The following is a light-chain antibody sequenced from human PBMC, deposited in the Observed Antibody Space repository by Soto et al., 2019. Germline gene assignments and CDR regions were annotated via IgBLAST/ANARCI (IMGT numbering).Light chain of an antibody. CDR2: DVS. CDR3: CSYAGSYTVV. J-gene: IGLJ3*02. Sequence: QSALTQPRSVSGSPGQSVTISCTGTSSDVGGYNYVSWYQQHPGKAPKLMIYDVSKRPSGVPDRCSGSKSGITASLTISWLQAEDEADYYCCSYAGSYTVVFGGGTEVTVL. CDR1: SSDVGGYNY. V-gene: IGLV2-11*01.